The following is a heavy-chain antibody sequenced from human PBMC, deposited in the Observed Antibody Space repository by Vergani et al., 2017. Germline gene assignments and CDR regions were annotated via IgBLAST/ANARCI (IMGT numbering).Heavy chain of an antibody. D-gene: IGHD2-2*01. CDR2: ISGSGGST. CDR3: ANYHCSSTSCHSVESSSSWLPDV. J-gene: IGHJ6*02. V-gene: IGHV3-23*04. Sequence: EVQLVESGGGLVQPGGSLRLSCAASGFTFSSYAMSWVRQAPGKGLEWVSAISGSGGSTYYADSVKGRFTISRDNSKNTLYLQMNSLRAEDTAVYYCANYHCSSTSCHSVESSSSWLPDVWGQGTTVTVSS. CDR1: GFTFSSYA.